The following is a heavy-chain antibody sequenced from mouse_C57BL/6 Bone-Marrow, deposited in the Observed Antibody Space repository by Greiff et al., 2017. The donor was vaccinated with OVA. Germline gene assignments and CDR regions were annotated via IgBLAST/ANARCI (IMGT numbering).Heavy chain of an antibody. CDR3: ARGTNY. Sequence: VQRVESGAELVRPGTSVKVSCKASGYAFTNYLIEWVKQRPGQGLEWIGVINPGSGGTNYNEKFKGKATLTADKSSSTAYMQLSSLTSEDSAVYFCARGTNYWGQGTTLTVSS. V-gene: IGHV1-54*01. CDR1: GYAFTNYL. D-gene: IGHD2-13*01. J-gene: IGHJ2*01. CDR2: INPGSGGT.